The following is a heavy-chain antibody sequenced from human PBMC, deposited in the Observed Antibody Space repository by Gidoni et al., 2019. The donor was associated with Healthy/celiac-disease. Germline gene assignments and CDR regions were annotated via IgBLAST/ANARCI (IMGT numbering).Heavy chain of an antibody. CDR2: MKSKTDGGTT. V-gene: IGHV3-15*01. CDR3: TTDPKYSSSSD. CDR1: GFTFSNAW. J-gene: IGHJ4*02. Sequence: EVQMVESGGGLVKPGGSLRLSCAASGFTFSNAWMRWVSQAPGKGLGWVGRMKSKTDGGTTDYAAPVKGRFTISRDDSKNTLYLQMNSLKTEDTAVYYCTTDPKYSSSSDWGQGTLVTVSS. D-gene: IGHD6-6*01.